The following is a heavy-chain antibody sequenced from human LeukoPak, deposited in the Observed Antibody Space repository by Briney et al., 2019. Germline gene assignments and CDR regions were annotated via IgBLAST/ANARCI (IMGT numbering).Heavy chain of an antibody. CDR3: AGLDY. CDR1: GFTFCSYE. CDR2: ISSSGTTI. Sequence: GGALRLSCAASGFTFCSYEMNWVRQAPGKGLEWVSYISSSGTTIYYADSVKGRFTVSRDNAKNSLYLQMNSLGAEDTAVYYCAGLDYWGQGTLVTVSS. V-gene: IGHV3-48*03. J-gene: IGHJ4*02.